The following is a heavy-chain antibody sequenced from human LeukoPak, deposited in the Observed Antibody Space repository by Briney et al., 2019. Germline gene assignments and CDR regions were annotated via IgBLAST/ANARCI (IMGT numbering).Heavy chain of an antibody. CDR2: IRYCGSNK. J-gene: IGHJ6*02. V-gene: IGHV3-30*02. D-gene: IGHD6-13*01. Sequence: GGPLRLLCAACGFTFSSYGMLGLRQAPGKGLVGVAFIRYCGSNKYYADSVKGRFTISRDNSKNTLYLQMNSLRAEDTAVYYCAKDRGIAAAGNYYYYGMDVWGQGTTVTVSS. CDR3: AKDRGIAAAGNYYYYGMDV. CDR1: GFTFSSYG.